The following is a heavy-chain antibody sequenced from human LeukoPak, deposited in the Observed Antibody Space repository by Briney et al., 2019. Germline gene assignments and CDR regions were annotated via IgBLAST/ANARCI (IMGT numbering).Heavy chain of an antibody. D-gene: IGHD6-19*01. V-gene: IGHV6-1*01. CDR3: ARDSSGWRSIFDY. CDR2: TYYRSKWYS. J-gene: IGHJ4*02. Sequence: SQTLSLTCAISGDSVSSNSAAWNWIRQSPSRGLEWLGRTYYRSKWYSDYAVSVKSPLTINPDTSKNQFSLQPNSVTPEDTAVYYCARDSSGWRSIFDYWGQGTLVTVSS. CDR1: GDSVSSNSAA.